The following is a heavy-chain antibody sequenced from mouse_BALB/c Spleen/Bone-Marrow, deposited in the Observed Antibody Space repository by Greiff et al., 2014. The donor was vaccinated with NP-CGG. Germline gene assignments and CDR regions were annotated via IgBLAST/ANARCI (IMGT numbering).Heavy chain of an antibody. CDR2: IRNKANGYTT. CDR1: GFTFTDYY. J-gene: IGHJ1*01. D-gene: IGHD2-1*01. Sequence: EVQGVESGGGLVQPGGSLRLSCATSGFTFTDYYTSWVRQPPGKALEWLGFIRNKANGYTTEYSASVKGRFTISRDNSQSILYLQMNTLRAEDSATYYCARDKNYGSYWYFDVWGAGTTVTVSS. V-gene: IGHV7-3*02. CDR3: ARDKNYGSYWYFDV.